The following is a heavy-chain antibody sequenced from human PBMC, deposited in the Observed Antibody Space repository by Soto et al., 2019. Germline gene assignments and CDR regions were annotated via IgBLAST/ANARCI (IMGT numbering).Heavy chain of an antibody. CDR3: TTDRLSGGYCGSSTNCSGY. CDR2: SRDKAQGYST. V-gene: IGHV3-72*01. CDR1: GFTLSDHY. D-gene: IGHD2-2*01. J-gene: IGHJ4*02. Sequence: GGSLRLSCAGSGFTLSDHYIDWVRQAPGKGLEWVGRSRDKAQGYSTAYAASVKGRFTTSRDESKNSVYLQMNSLKTEDTAVYFCTTDRLSGGYCGSSTNCSGYWGQGTLVTVSS.